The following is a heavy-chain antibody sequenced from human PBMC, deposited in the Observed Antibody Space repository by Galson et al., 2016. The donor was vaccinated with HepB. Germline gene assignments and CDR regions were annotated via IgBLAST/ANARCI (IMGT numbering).Heavy chain of an antibody. CDR1: GFGFSRSA. D-gene: IGHD6-25*01. J-gene: IGHJ3*02. CDR2: IWFDGNNK. Sequence: SLRLSCAASGFGFSRSAMHWVRQAPGKGLEWVAVIWFDGNNKYYGDSVKGRFTVSRDNSKNTLDLQMDSLRGEDTAIYYCARESPSGHEAFDMWGQGTMVTVSS. V-gene: IGHV3-33*01. CDR3: ARESPSGHEAFDM.